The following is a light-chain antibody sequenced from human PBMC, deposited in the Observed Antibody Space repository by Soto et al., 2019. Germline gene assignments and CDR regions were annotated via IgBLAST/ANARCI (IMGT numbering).Light chain of an antibody. CDR2: KAS. V-gene: IGKV1-5*03. J-gene: IGKJ1*01. CDR3: QHYNSYSEA. Sequence: DIQMTQSPSTLPASVGDRVTITCRASQSISNWLAWYQQKPGKAPKLLIYKASTLKSGVPSRFSGSGSGTEFTLTISSLQPDEFATYYCQHYNSYSEAVGQGTKVDNK. CDR1: QSISNW.